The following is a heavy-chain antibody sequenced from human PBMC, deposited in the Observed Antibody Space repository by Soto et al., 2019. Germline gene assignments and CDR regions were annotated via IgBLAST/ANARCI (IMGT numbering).Heavy chain of an antibody. CDR3: AREALLWLPL. V-gene: IGHV1-2*02. CDR2: INPNSGGT. Sequence: GDSVQVSCTASGYPFTSHSIGWVRHAPGQGLEWMGWINPNSGGTNYAQKFQGRVTMTRDTSISTAYMELSRLRSDDTAGYDCAREALLWLPLWGQG. CDR1: GYPFTSHS. J-gene: IGHJ3*01. D-gene: IGHD3-10*01.